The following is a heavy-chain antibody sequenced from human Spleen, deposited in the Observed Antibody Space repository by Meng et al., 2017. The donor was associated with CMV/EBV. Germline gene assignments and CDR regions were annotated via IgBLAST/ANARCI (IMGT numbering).Heavy chain of an antibody. CDR3: ASEPVGWYFDL. CDR1: GGSRSTDF. D-gene: IGHD1-14*01. Sequence: LTCAVYGGSRSTDFWTWIRQPPGKGLEWIGEINHGGVTHYNSSLNSRVTISLDTSKKRFSLRLTSVTAADTAVYYCASEPVGWYFDLWGRGTLVTVSS. V-gene: IGHV4-34*01. CDR2: INHGGVT. J-gene: IGHJ2*01.